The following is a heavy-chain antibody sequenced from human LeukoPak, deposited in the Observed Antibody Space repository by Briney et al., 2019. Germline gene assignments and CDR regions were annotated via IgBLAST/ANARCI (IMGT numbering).Heavy chain of an antibody. V-gene: IGHV3-21*01. J-gene: IGHJ3*02. CDR2: ISSSSSYV. CDR1: GFAFSNYA. CDR3: ARRAPEDAFDI. Sequence: GGSLRLSCTTSGFAFSNYAMNWVRQAPGKGLEWVSSISSSSSYVYYADSVKGRFTISRDNAKNSLYLQMNSLRAEDTAVYYCARRAPEDAFDIWGQGTMVTVSS.